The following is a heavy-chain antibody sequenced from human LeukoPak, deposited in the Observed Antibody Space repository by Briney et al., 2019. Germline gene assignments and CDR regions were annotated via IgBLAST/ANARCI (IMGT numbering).Heavy chain of an antibody. Sequence: SETLSLTCTVSGGSISSDGYYWSWIRQPPGKGPEWIGHIQHTGGTHYNPSLKSRVTMSMDTSKNQFSLNLRSMTAADTAVYYCARDPLYSSSSGYFDSWGQGTLVTVSS. V-gene: IGHV4-61*08. CDR3: ARDPLYSSSSGYFDS. CDR2: IQHTGGT. J-gene: IGHJ4*02. D-gene: IGHD6-6*01. CDR1: GGSISSDGYY.